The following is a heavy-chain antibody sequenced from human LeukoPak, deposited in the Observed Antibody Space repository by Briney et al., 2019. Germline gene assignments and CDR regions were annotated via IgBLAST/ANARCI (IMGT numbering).Heavy chain of an antibody. CDR2: IYPTTGRT. V-gene: IGHV1-2*02. CDR3: AREKCYYDY. CDR1: GYTVPAFY. J-gene: IGHJ4*02. Sequence: ASGKASCKASGYTVPAFYVQWGRESPGQGLEWIGWIYPTTGRTYAAQQFQGRLSMTRDTSITTAYRQLRSLRSDDTAVYYCAREKCYYDYWRQGNLVPV.